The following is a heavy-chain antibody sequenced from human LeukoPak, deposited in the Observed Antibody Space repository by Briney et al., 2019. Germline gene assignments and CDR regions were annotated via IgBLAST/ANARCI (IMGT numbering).Heavy chain of an antibody. V-gene: IGHV4-39*01. Sequence: SETLSLTCTVSGGSISSSSYYWGWIRQPPGKGLEWIGSIYYSGSTYYNPSLKSRVTISVDTSKNQFSLKLSSVTAADTVVYYCARHYSSGWSDYWGQGTLVTVSS. CDR2: IYYSGST. D-gene: IGHD6-19*01. CDR3: ARHYSSGWSDY. J-gene: IGHJ4*02. CDR1: GGSISSSSYY.